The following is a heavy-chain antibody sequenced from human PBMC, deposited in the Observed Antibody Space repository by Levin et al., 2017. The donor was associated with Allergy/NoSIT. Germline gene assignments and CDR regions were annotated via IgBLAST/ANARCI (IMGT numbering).Heavy chain of an antibody. Sequence: GGSLRLSCAASEFTFSNYAMSWVRQAPGKGLEWISAISTSGGSTYYADSVKGRFTISRDNSKNTLYLQMDSLRADDTAVYYCARQLGYCSDGNCYFDYWGQGTLVTVSS. D-gene: IGHD2-15*01. J-gene: IGHJ4*02. CDR2: ISTSGGST. CDR3: ARQLGYCSDGNCYFDY. V-gene: IGHV3-23*01. CDR1: EFTFSNYA.